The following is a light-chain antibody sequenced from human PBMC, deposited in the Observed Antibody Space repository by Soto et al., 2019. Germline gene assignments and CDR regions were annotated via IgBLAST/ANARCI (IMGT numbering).Light chain of an antibody. CDR2: EVI. CDR1: RSDIGDSNY. J-gene: IGLJ2*01. Sequence: QSALTQPPSASGSPGQSVTISCTGSRSDIGDSNYVSWYQQHPRKAPKLIISEVINRPSGVPGRFSASKSGNTASLTISGLQAEDEADYYCASKAGSSRHVVFGGGTQLTVL. V-gene: IGLV2-8*01. CDR3: ASKAGSSRHVV.